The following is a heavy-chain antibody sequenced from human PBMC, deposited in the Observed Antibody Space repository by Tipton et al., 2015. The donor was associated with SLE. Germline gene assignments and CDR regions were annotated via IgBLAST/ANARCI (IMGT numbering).Heavy chain of an antibody. Sequence: SLRLSCAASGFTFSSYSMNWVRQAPGKGLEWVSSISSSSSYIYYADSVKGRFTISRDNAKNSLYLQMNSLRAEDTAVYYCARRANWGSEYYFDYWGQGTLVTVSS. D-gene: IGHD7-27*01. CDR2: ISSSSSYI. J-gene: IGHJ4*02. CDR1: GFTFSSYS. V-gene: IGHV3-21*03. CDR3: ARRANWGSEYYFDY.